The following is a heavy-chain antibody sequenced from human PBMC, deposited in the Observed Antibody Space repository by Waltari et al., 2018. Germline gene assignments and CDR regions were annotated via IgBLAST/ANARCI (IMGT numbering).Heavy chain of an antibody. CDR2: VWYDGSNQ. V-gene: IGHV3-33*01. Sequence: QVQLVESGGGVVQPGKSLKLSCVASGFRFSSYGMHWVRQAPGKGLGVVAVVWYDGSNQYYADSVKGRFTISRDNSKNTLYLQVNSLRAEDTAVYYCTRDISGRTAFDIWGQGTMVTGSS. CDR1: GFRFSSYG. J-gene: IGHJ3*02. CDR3: TRDISGRTAFDI. D-gene: IGHD3-10*01.